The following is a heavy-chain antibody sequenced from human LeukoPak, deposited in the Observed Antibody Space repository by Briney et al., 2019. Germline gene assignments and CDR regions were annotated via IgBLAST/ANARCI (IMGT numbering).Heavy chain of an antibody. CDR1: GGSISSYY. D-gene: IGHD5-12*01. CDR3: ARHRKSAVGGIVATIRRKYYYYGMDV. V-gene: IGHV4-59*01. J-gene: IGHJ6*02. CDR2: IYYSGSA. Sequence: SETLSLTCTVSGGSISSYYWSWIRQPPGKGLEWIGYIYYSGSAHYNSSLKSRVTIVVDISKNQFSLKLSSVTAADTAVYYCARHRKSAVGGIVATIRRKYYYYGMDVWGQGTTVTVSS.